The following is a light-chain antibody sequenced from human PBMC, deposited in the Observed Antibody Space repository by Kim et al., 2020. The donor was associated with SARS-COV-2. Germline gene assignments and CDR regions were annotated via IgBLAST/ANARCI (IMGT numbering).Light chain of an antibody. V-gene: IGKV2-28*01. CDR3: MQALQTPYT. CDR1: QSLLHSNGYNY. CDR2: LGS. J-gene: IGKJ2*01. Sequence: DIVMTQSPLSLPVTPGEPASISCRSSQSLLHSNGYNYLDWYLQKPGQSPQVLIYLGSNRASGVPDRFSGSGSGTDFTLKISRVEAVDVGVYYCMQALQTPYTFGQGTKLEI.